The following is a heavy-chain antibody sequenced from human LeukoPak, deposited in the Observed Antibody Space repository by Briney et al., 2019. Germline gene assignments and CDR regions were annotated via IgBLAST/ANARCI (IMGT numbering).Heavy chain of an antibody. V-gene: IGHV3-7*01. CDR1: AFTVSSYW. D-gene: IGHD3-3*01. J-gene: IGHJ4*02. Sequence: SGGSLRLSCAASAFTVSSYWMSWVRQAPGKGLEWEANIKQDGSEKYYVDSVKDRFAISRDNAKNSLYLQMNSLRAEDTAVYYCARAGYDFWSGYWDLDYWGQGTLVTISS. CDR3: ARAGYDFWSGYWDLDY. CDR2: IKQDGSEK.